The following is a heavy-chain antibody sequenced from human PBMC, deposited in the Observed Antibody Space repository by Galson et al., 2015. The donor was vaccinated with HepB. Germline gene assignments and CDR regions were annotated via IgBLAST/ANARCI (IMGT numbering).Heavy chain of an antibody. V-gene: IGHV4-59*08. CDR3: ARHEYSSSPPDY. CDR1: GGSISSYY. CDR2: IYYSGST. Sequence: TLSLTCTVSGGSISSYYWSWIRQPPGKGLEWIGYIYYSGSTNYNPSLKSRVTISVDTSKNQFSLKLSSVTAADTAVYYCARHEYSSSPPDYWGQGTLVTVSS. D-gene: IGHD6-6*01. J-gene: IGHJ4*02.